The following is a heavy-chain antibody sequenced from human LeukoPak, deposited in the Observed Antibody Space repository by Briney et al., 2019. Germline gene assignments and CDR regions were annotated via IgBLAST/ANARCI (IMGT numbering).Heavy chain of an antibody. V-gene: IGHV3-49*04. CDR2: IRSKAYGGTT. CDR1: GFTFGDYA. Sequence: PGGSLRLSCTASGFTFGDYAMSWVRQAPGKGLEWVGFIRSKAYGGTTEYAASVKGRFTISRDDSKSIAYLQMNSLKTEDTAVYYCTRVRVVPVYYYYYYMDVWGKGTTVTVSS. J-gene: IGHJ6*03. D-gene: IGHD2-2*01. CDR3: TRVRVVPVYYYYYYMDV.